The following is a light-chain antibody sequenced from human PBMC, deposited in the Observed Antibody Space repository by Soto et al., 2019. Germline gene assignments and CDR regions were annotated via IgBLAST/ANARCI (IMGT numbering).Light chain of an antibody. Sequence: DIQMTQSPSSLSASVGDRVTITCRASQGISDNLAWYQQKPGKVPKLLIYAASTLQSGVPSRFSGSGSGTDFTLTISSLQSEDVATYYCQKYNSGPPTFGHGTKLEIK. CDR1: QGISDN. CDR2: AAS. J-gene: IGKJ2*01. CDR3: QKYNSGPPT. V-gene: IGKV1-27*01.